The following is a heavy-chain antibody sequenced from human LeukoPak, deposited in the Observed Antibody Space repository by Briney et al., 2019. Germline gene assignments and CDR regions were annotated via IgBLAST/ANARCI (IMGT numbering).Heavy chain of an antibody. CDR1: GFTFSNYA. CDR2: ISSSGGST. CDR3: AKFGLITMSDDY. Sequence: PGGSLRLSCAASGFTFSNYAMSWVRQAPGKGLEWVAGISSSGGSTYYADSVKGRFTISRDNSKNTLYLQMNSLRAEDTAVYYCAKFGLITMSDDYWGQGTLVTVSS. D-gene: IGHD3-10*02. J-gene: IGHJ4*02. V-gene: IGHV3-23*01.